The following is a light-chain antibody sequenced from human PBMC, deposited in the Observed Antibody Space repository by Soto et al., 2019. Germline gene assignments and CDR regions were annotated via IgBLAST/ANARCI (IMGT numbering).Light chain of an antibody. V-gene: IGLV2-14*01. J-gene: IGLJ2*01. Sequence: QSALTQPASVSGSPGQSITISCIGTSSDVGAYNFVSWYQQFPGKAPKLMIYEVSNRPSGVSDRFSGSKSGNTASLIISGLQAEDEADYNCSSQTGSATMVFGGGTKLTVL. CDR2: EVS. CDR1: SSDVGAYNF. CDR3: SSQTGSATMV.